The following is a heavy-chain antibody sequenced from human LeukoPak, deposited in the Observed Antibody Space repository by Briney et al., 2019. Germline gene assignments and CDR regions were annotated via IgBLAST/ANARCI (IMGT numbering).Heavy chain of an antibody. J-gene: IGHJ4*02. CDR2: ISSSSSYI. CDR1: GFTFSSYS. Sequence: GGSLRLSCAASGFTFSSYSMNWVRQAPGKGLEWVSSISSSSSYIYYADSVTGRFTISRDNAKNSLYLQMNSLRAEDTAVYYCARAFADGYNSSPFDYWGQGTLVTVSS. D-gene: IGHD5-24*01. CDR3: ARAFADGYNSSPFDY. V-gene: IGHV3-21*01.